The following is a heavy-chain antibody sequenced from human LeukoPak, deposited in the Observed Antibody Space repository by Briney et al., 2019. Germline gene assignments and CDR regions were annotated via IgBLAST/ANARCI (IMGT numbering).Heavy chain of an antibody. CDR2: IYPGDSDT. CDR3: ARTPQLMSHYIDV. D-gene: IGHD2-2*01. Sequence: GESLKISCKGSGYSFTSYWIAWVRQMPGKGLEWMGIIYPGDSDTRYSPSFQGQVTISTDRSLNTAYLQWSSLKASDTTMYYCARTPQLMSHYIDVWGKGTTVTVSS. J-gene: IGHJ6*03. CDR1: GYSFTSYW. V-gene: IGHV5-51*01.